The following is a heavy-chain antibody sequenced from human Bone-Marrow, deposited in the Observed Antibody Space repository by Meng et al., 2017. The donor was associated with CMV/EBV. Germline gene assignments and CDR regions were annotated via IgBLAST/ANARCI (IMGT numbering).Heavy chain of an antibody. CDR1: ELTVSRNY. V-gene: IGHV3-53*01. D-gene: IGHD4-11*01. Sequence: GGSLRLSCAASELTVSRNYMNWVRQAPGKGLEWVSVIYGGQTTYYADSVKGRFTISRDNSKNTVFLQMDGLRVEDTAVYYCAGESGLPNGMDVWGRGTTVTVSS. J-gene: IGHJ6*01. CDR2: IYGGQTT. CDR3: AGESGLPNGMDV.